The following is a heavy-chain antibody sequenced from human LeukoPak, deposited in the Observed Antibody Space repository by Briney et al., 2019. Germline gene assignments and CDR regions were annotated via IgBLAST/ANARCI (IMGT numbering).Heavy chain of an antibody. CDR2: INHSGST. D-gene: IGHD1-1*01. V-gene: IGHV4-34*01. J-gene: IGHJ4*02. CDR3: ARVRYNWNDKGSSLLDY. Sequence: SETLSLTCAVYGGXFSGYYWSWIRQPPGKGLEWIGEINHSGSTNYNPSLKSRVTISVDTSKNQFSLKLSSVTAADTAVYYCARVRYNWNDKGSSLLDYWGQGTLVTVSS. CDR1: GGXFSGYY.